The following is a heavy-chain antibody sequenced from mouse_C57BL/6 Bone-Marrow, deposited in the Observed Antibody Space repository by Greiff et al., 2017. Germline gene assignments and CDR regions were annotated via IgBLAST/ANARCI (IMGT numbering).Heavy chain of an antibody. V-gene: IGHV1-59*01. CDR3: ARARAYYDYDRTWCAY. D-gene: IGHD2-4*01. CDR1: GYTFTSYW. Sequence: VQLQQPGAELVRPGTSVKLSCKASGYTFTSYWMHWVKQRPGQGLEWIGVIDPSDSYTNYNQKFKGKATLTVDTSSSTAYMQLSSLTSEDSAVYYCARARAYYDYDRTWCAYWGQGTLVTVSA. J-gene: IGHJ3*01. CDR2: IDPSDSYT.